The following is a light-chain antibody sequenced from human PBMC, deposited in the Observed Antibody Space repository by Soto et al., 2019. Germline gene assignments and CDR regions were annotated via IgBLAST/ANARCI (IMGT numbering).Light chain of an antibody. Sequence: QSALTQPPSASGSPGQSVTISCTGTSSDVGAYNYVSWYQQHAGKAPKLVIYEVTKRPSGVSDRFSGSTAANTASLTVSGIQAEDEADYYCSSFASSNTWVFGGGTMVTVL. CDR1: SSDVGAYNY. J-gene: IGLJ3*02. CDR3: SSFASSNTWV. V-gene: IGLV2-8*01. CDR2: EVT.